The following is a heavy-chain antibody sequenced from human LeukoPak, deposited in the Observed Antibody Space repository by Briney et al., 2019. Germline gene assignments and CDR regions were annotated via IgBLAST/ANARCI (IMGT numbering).Heavy chain of an antibody. D-gene: IGHD1-14*01. V-gene: IGHV3-53*01. Sequence: GGSLRLSCSASGFNVSSNYMSWVRQAPGKGLGWVSVIYIGGSTYYADSVKGRFTISRDNSKNTLYLQMNSLRAEDTAVYYCARSLHHTDNYWGQGTLVTVSS. CDR1: GFNVSSNY. CDR2: IYIGGST. J-gene: IGHJ4*02. CDR3: ARSLHHTDNY.